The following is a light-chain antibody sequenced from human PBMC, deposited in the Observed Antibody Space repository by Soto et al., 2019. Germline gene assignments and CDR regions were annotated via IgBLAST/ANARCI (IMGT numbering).Light chain of an antibody. V-gene: IGKV1-39*01. CDR3: QQIYVAPVT. CDR1: QSISSC. CDR2: AAS. Sequence: DIQMTQSPSSLSASVGDRVTNTCRASQSISSCLNWYQQKPGKAPRLLVYAASNLQSGVPSRFSGSESGTDFILTISSLQPEDFATYYCQQIYVAPVTFGQGTKVEIK. J-gene: IGKJ1*01.